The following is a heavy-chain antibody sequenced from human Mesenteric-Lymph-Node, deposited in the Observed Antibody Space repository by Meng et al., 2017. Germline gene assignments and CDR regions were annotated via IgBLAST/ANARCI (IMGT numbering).Heavy chain of an antibody. Sequence: SETLSLTCAVYGGSFSGYYWSWIRQPPGKGLEWIGEINHSGSTNYNPSLKSRVTISVDTSKNQFSLKLTSVTAADTAVYYCAGGYGAGPPLLSYWGQGTLVTVSS. V-gene: IGHV4-34*01. CDR1: GGSFSGYY. J-gene: IGHJ4*02. CDR3: AGGYGAGPPLLSY. CDR2: INHSGST. D-gene: IGHD3-10*01.